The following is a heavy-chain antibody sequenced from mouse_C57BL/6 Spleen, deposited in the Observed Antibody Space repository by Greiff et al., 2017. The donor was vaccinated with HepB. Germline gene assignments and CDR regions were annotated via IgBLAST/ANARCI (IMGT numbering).Heavy chain of an antibody. Sequence: QVQLQQPGAELVMPGASVKLSCKASGYTFTSYWMHWVKQRPGQGLEWIGEIYPGDGDTNYNGKFKGKATLTADKSSSTAYMQLSSLTSEDSAVYFCASGSDGYYGDYWGQGTTLTVSS. J-gene: IGHJ2*01. CDR3: ASGSDGYYGDY. D-gene: IGHD2-3*01. CDR1: GYTFTSYW. V-gene: IGHV1-69*01. CDR2: IYPGDGDT.